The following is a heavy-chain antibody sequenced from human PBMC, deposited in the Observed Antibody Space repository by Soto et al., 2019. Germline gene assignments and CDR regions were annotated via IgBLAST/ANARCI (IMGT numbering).Heavy chain of an antibody. D-gene: IGHD1-7*01. J-gene: IGHJ4*02. CDR2: IFHRGTT. CDR3: ARTRDELELRVDY. CDR1: GASVSSAGYS. V-gene: IGHV4-30-2*01. Sequence: QLQLQESGSGLVKPSQTLSLTCAVSGASVSSAGYSWSWIRQPPGKGLEWIGYIFHRGTTSYNPSLKSLVTISVDRSKNQFSLRLNSVTAADTAVYYCARTRDELELRVDYWGQGTLVTVSS.